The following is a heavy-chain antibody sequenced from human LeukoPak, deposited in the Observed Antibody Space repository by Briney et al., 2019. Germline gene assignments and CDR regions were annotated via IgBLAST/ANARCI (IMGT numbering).Heavy chain of an antibody. D-gene: IGHD1-14*01. CDR3: AKSGIGTDTNNWFDP. CDR1: EFTFDDYA. Sequence: GGSLRLSCAASEFTFDDYAMHWVRQAPGKGLEWVSGISWNSGSIGYADSVKGRFTISRDNAKNSLYLQMNSLRAEDTALYYCAKSGIGTDTNNWFDPWGQGTLVTVSS. CDR2: ISWNSGSI. V-gene: IGHV3-9*01. J-gene: IGHJ5*02.